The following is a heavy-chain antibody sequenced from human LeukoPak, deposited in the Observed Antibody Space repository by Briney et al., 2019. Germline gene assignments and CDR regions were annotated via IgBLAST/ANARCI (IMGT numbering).Heavy chain of an antibody. J-gene: IGHJ6*02. Sequence: PGGPLRLSCAASGFTFSHFWMSWVRQAPGKGLEWVSYISSSSSYTNYADSVKGRFTISRDNAKNSLYLQMNSLRAEDTAVYYCARAPHYSNYGPYYYGMDVWGQGTTVTVSS. V-gene: IGHV3-11*06. CDR2: ISSSSSYT. D-gene: IGHD4-11*01. CDR1: GFTFSHFW. CDR3: ARAPHYSNYGPYYYGMDV.